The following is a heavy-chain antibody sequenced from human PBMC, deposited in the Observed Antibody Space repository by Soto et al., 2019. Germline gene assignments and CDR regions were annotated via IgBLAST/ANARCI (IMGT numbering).Heavy chain of an antibody. CDR2: IIPILGIA. V-gene: IGHV1-69*02. D-gene: IGHD7-27*01. J-gene: IGHJ4*02. CDR1: GGTFSSYT. CDR3: ASLGLGTY. Sequence: QVQLVQSGAEVKKPGSSVKVSCKASGGTFSSYTISWVRQAPGQGLEWMGRIIPILGIANYAQKVQGRVTITGDKSTSTAYMAPSSLRAEGTAVYYCASLGLGTYWGQGTLVTVSS.